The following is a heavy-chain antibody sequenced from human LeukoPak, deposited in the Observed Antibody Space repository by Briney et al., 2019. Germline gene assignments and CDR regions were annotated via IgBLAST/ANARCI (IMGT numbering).Heavy chain of an antibody. Sequence: GASVTVSFKSSGYTFTSYDINWVRQATGQGLEWMGWMNPNSGNTGYAQKFQGRVTMTRNTSISTAYMALSSLRSEDTAVYYCARGNSGNGAFDIWGQGTMVTVSS. CDR3: ARGNSGNGAFDI. V-gene: IGHV1-8*01. CDR1: GYTFTSYD. J-gene: IGHJ3*02. CDR2: MNPNSGNT. D-gene: IGHD6-25*01.